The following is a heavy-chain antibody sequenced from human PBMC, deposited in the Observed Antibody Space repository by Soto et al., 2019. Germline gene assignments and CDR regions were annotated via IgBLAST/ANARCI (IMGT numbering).Heavy chain of an antibody. D-gene: IGHD6-13*01. V-gene: IGHV3-13*01. J-gene: IGHJ6*02. Sequence: GGSLRLSCAASGYTFSSYDMHWVRQATGKGLEWVSAIGTAGDTYYPGSVKGRFTISRENAKNSLYLQMNSLRDEDTAVYYCASEGYSSSWGYYYGLDVWGQGTTVTVSS. CDR3: ASEGYSSSWGYYYGLDV. CDR1: GYTFSSYD. CDR2: IGTAGDT.